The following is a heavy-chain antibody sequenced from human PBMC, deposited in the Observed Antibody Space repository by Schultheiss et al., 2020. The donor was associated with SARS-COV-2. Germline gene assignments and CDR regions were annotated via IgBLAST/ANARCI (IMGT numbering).Heavy chain of an antibody. D-gene: IGHD1-26*01. CDR2: ISSSSSYI. J-gene: IGHJ3*02. CDR3: ARGGEWELSAFDI. Sequence: GESLKISCAASGFTFSSYAMSWVRQAPGKGLEWVSSISSSSSYIYYADSVKGRFTISRDNSKNTLYLQMNSLRAEDTAVYYCARGGEWELSAFDIWGQGTMVTVSS. CDR1: GFTFSSYA. V-gene: IGHV3-23*01.